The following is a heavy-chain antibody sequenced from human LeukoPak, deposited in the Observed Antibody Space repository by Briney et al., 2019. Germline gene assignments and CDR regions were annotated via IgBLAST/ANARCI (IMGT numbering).Heavy chain of an antibody. Sequence: GGSLRLSCAASGFTFSSYGMHWVRQAPGKGLEWVAVISYDGSNKYYADSVKGRFTISRDNSKNTLYLQMNSLRAEDTAVYYCAKTRRSSGYYYGRSSFDYWGQGTLVTVSS. V-gene: IGHV3-30*18. CDR3: AKTRRSSGYYYGRSSFDY. CDR2: ISYDGSNK. CDR1: GFTFSSYG. J-gene: IGHJ4*02. D-gene: IGHD3-22*01.